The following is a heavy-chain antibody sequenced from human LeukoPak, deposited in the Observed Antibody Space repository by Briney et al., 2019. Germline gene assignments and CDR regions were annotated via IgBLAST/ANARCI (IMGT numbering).Heavy chain of an antibody. CDR2: MNTDGSST. CDR3: ARDWNAGEYYFDY. J-gene: IGHJ4*02. V-gene: IGHV3-74*01. D-gene: IGHD3-10*01. Sequence: PGGSLRLSCAASGFAFSGYWMHWVRQAPGKGLVWVSRMNTDGSSTSYADSVEGRFTISRDNSKNTLYLQMNSLRAEDTAVYYCARDWNAGEYYFDYWGQGTLVTVSS. CDR1: GFAFSGYW.